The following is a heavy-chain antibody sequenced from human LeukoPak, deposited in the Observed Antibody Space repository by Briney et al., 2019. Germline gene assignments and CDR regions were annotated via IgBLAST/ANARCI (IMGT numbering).Heavy chain of an antibody. V-gene: IGHV3-30*03. CDR1: GFTFSNYG. CDR3: TRSDDYGASGDY. D-gene: IGHD4-17*01. CDR2: ISYDGNK. J-gene: IGHJ4*02. Sequence: PGGSLRLSCAASGFTFSNYGIHWVRQAPGKGLEWVAVISYDGNKYYADSVKGRFTISRDNSKNTLYLQMNSLRAEDTAVYYSTRSDDYGASGDYWGQGTLVTVSS.